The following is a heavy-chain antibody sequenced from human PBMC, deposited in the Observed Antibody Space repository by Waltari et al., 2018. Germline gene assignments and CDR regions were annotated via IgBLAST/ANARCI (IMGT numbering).Heavy chain of an antibody. CDR3: AREGPFRALDY. Sequence: VQLQESGPGLVKPSETLSLTCPVSGGPISSHYWSWIRQPPGKGLEWIGYIYYSGSTNYNPSLKSRVTISVDTSKNQFSLKLSSVTAADTAVYYCAREGPFRALDYWGQGTLVTVSS. J-gene: IGHJ4*02. CDR1: GGPISSHY. D-gene: IGHD3-10*01. V-gene: IGHV4-59*11. CDR2: IYYSGST.